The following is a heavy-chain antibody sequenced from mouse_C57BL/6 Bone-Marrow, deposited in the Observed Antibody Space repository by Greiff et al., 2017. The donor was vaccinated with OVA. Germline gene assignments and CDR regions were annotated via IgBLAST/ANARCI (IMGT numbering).Heavy chain of an antibody. V-gene: IGHV1-47*01. J-gene: IGHJ1*03. CDR1: GYTFTTYP. CDR2: FHPYNDDT. Sequence: QVQLQQSGAELVKPGASVKMSCKASGYTFTTYPIEWMKQNHGKSLEWIGNFHPYNDDTKYNEKFKGKATLTVEKSSSTVYLELSRLTSVNSAVYDCARRVITTVVAEDWYFDVWGTGTTVTVSS. D-gene: IGHD1-1*01. CDR3: ARRVITTVVAEDWYFDV.